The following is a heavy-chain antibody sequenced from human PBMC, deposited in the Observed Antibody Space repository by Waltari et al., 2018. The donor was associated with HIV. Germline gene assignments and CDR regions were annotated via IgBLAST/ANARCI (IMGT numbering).Heavy chain of an antibody. CDR3: ASIAYCGGDCYPRGMDV. CDR2: IYSGGST. J-gene: IGHJ6*02. V-gene: IGHV3-66*01. CDR1: GFTVSSNY. Sequence: EVQLVESGGGLVQPGGSLRLSCAASGFTVSSNYMSWVRQAPGKGLEWVSVIYSGGSTYCADYVKGRFTISRDNSKNTLYLQMNSLRAEDTAVYYCASIAYCGGDCYPRGMDVWGQGTTVTVSS. D-gene: IGHD2-21*02.